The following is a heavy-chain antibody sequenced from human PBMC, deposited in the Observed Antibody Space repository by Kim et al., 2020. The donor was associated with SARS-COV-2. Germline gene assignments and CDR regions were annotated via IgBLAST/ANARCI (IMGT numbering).Heavy chain of an antibody. J-gene: IGHJ6*03. D-gene: IGHD3-3*01. CDR2: IYYSGST. CDR1: GGSISSYY. Sequence: SETLSLTCTVSGGSISSYYWSWIRQPPGKGLEWIGYIYYSGSTNYNPSLKSRVTISVDTSKNQFSLKLSSVTAADTAVYYCARLRGRFLEWLLPDYYYMDVWGKGTTVTVSS. CDR3: ARLRGRFLEWLLPDYYYMDV. V-gene: IGHV4-59*08.